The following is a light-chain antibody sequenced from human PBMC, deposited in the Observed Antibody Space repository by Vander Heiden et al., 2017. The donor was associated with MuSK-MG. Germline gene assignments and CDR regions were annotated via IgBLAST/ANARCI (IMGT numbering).Light chain of an antibody. CDR2: DND. CDR1: NSNIGNNY. CDR3: GTWDSSLGGVV. V-gene: IGLV1-51*01. Sequence: QSVLTQPPSVAAAPGQKVTISCSGSNSNIGNNYVSWYQPFSGTAPNLVIYDNDKRLSGIYDRFSGSKSGTSATLDITGLQTGDEADYYCGTWDSSLGGVVFGGGTKLTVL. J-gene: IGLJ2*01.